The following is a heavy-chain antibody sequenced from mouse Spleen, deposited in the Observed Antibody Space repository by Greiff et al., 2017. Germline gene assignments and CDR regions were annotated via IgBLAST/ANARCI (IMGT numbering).Heavy chain of an antibody. CDR1: GFTFSSYY. J-gene: IGHJ4*01. Sequence: EVKLVESGGGLVKLGGSLKLSCAASGFTFSSYYMSWVRQTPEKRLEWVATISNSGGSTYYPDSVKDRFTISRDNAKNTLYLQMSSLNSEDTAVYYCARDLGYYGDYYAMDYWGQGTSVTVSS. CDR3: ARDLGYYGDYYAMDY. D-gene: IGHD2-13*01. CDR2: ISNSGGST. V-gene: IGHV5-6-4*01.